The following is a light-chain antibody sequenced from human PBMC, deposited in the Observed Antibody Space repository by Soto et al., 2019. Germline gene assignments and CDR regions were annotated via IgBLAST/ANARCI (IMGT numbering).Light chain of an antibody. Sequence: QSVLTQPASVSGSPGQSITISCIGTSSDVGGYNYVAWYQQHPGKAPKLMIYEVSNRPSGVSNRFSDSKSGNTASLTISGLQAEDEADYYCSSYTSSSTLYVFGTGTKVTVL. CDR1: SSDVGGYNY. J-gene: IGLJ1*01. CDR3: SSYTSSSTLYV. V-gene: IGLV2-14*01. CDR2: EVS.